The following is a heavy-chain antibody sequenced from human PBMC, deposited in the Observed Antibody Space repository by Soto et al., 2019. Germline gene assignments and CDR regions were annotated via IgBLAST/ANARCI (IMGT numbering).Heavy chain of an antibody. CDR3: ARDLCTSTSCYEHYYYGMDV. Sequence: ASVRVSYKASVYTFTSYYMHWVRQAPGQGLEWMGIINPSGGSTSYAQKFQGGVTMTRDTSTSTVYMELSSLRSEDTAVYYCARDLCTSTSCYEHYYYGMDVWGQGTTVTVSS. D-gene: IGHD2-2*01. J-gene: IGHJ6*02. CDR1: VYTFTSYY. V-gene: IGHV1-46*01. CDR2: INPSGGST.